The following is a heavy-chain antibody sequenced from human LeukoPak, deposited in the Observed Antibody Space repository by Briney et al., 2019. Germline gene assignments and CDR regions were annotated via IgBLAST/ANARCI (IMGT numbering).Heavy chain of an antibody. D-gene: IGHD3-16*01. J-gene: IGHJ3*02. CDR1: GGSISSGGYY. V-gene: IGHV4-31*03. CDR2: IYYSGST. Sequence: SETLSLTCTVSGGSISSGGYYWSWIRQHPGKGLEWIGYIYYSGSTYYNPSLKSRVTISVDTSKNQFSLKLSSVTAADTAVYYCARLRPYVLRAFDIWGQGTMVTVSS. CDR3: ARLRPYVLRAFDI.